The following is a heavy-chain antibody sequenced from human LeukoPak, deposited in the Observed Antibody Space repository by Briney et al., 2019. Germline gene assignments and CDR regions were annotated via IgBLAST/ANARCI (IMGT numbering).Heavy chain of an antibody. Sequence: ASVKVSCKASGYTFTNYGISWVRQAPGQGLEWMGWISAYNGNTNYAHKLQGRVTMTTDTSTRTAYMELRSLRSDDTAVYYCARARSPIGVVFDYWGQGTLVTVSS. V-gene: IGHV1-18*01. CDR2: ISAYNGNT. CDR1: GYTFTNYG. J-gene: IGHJ4*02. CDR3: ARARSPIGVVFDY. D-gene: IGHD3-3*01.